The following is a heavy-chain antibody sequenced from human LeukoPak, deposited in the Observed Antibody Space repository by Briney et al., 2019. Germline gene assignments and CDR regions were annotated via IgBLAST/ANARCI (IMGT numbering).Heavy chain of an antibody. J-gene: IGHJ4*02. CDR3: ARDHLRGGTVGYYFDY. Sequence: GGSLRLSCAASGFTVSSNYMSWVRQAPGKGLEWVSVIYSGGSTYYADSVKGRFTISRDNSKNTLYLQMNSLRAEDTAVYYCARDHLRGGTVGYYFDYWGQGTLVTVSS. V-gene: IGHV3-53*05. D-gene: IGHD3-10*01. CDR2: IYSGGST. CDR1: GFTVSSNY.